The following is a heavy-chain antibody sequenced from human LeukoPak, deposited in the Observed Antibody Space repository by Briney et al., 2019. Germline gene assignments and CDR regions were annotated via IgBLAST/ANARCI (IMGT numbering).Heavy chain of an antibody. V-gene: IGHV1-69*04. J-gene: IGHJ4*02. Sequence: SVKVPCKASGGTFSSYAISWVRQAPGQGLEWMGRIIPILGIANYAQKFQGRVTITADKSTSTAYMELSSLRSEDTAVYYCAKGGIAAAGSPMSDWGQGTLVTVSS. CDR3: AKGGIAAAGSPMSD. D-gene: IGHD6-13*01. CDR2: IIPILGIA. CDR1: GGTFSSYA.